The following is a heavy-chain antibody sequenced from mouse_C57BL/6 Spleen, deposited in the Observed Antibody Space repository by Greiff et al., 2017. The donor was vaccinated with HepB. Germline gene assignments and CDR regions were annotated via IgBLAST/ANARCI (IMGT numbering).Heavy chain of an antibody. V-gene: IGHV1-82*01. CDR3: ARSAYGSSYDWYFDV. CDR2: IYPGDGDT. CDR1: GYAFSSSW. Sequence: QVQLKQSGPELVKPGASVKISCKASGYAFSSSWMNWVKQRPGKGLEWIGRIYPGDGDTNYNGKFKGKATLTADKSSSTAYMQLSSLTSEDSAVYFCARSAYGSSYDWYFDVWGTGTTVTVSS. D-gene: IGHD1-1*01. J-gene: IGHJ1*03.